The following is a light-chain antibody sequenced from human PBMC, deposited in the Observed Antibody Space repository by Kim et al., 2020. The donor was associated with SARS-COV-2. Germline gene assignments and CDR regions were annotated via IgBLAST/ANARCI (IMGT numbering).Light chain of an antibody. CDR2: WSS. Sequence: GEALGERATINCKSGQSVSNELVWYQQRPGQPPRLHMRWSSDRESGVPDRCSGSGSGTDFTLTISSLQAEDVAVYHCQQYHDLPYTFGQGTKLEI. CDR1: QSVSNE. V-gene: IGKV4-1*01. CDR3: QQYHDLPYT. J-gene: IGKJ2*01.